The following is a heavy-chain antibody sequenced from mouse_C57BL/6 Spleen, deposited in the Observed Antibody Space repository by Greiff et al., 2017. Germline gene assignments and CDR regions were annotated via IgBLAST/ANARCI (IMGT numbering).Heavy chain of an antibody. Sequence: QVQLQQPGAELVKPGASVKMSCKASGYTFTSYWITWVKQRPGQGLEWIGDIYPGSGSTNYNEKFKSKATLTVDTASSTAYMQLSSLTSEDSAVYYCARIYDGYDWGYAMDYWGQGTSVTVSS. D-gene: IGHD2-3*01. CDR1: GYTFTSYW. CDR2: IYPGSGST. CDR3: ARIYDGYDWGYAMDY. V-gene: IGHV1-55*01. J-gene: IGHJ4*01.